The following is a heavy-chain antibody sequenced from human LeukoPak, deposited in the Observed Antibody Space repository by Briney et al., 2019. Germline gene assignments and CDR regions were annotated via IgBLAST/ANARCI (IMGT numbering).Heavy chain of an antibody. CDR2: TSSSGGTI. CDR3: AELGITMIGGV. V-gene: IGHV3-48*03. CDR1: GFTFSSYE. Sequence: GGSLRLSCAASGFTFSSYEMNWVRQAPGKGLEWVSYTSSSGGTIYYADSVKGRFTISRDNAKNSLYLQMNSLRAEDTAVYYCAELGITMIGGVWGKGTTVTISS. J-gene: IGHJ6*04. D-gene: IGHD3-10*02.